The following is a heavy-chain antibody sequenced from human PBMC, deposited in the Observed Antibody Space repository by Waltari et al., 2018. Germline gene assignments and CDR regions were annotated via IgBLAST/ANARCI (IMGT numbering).Heavy chain of an antibody. CDR2: ISPSLGKA. CDR3: ARPTPEGAARPWYYYGMDV. J-gene: IGHJ6*02. Sequence: QVQLVQSGAEVKKPGSSVKVSCKASGGTFSSYAISWVRQAPGQGLEWMGGISPSLGKATSGKKFQGRVTITADESTSTAYRELSSLRSEDTAVYYCARPTPEGAARPWYYYGMDVWGQGTTVTVSS. CDR1: GGTFSSYA. V-gene: IGHV1-69*01. D-gene: IGHD6-6*01.